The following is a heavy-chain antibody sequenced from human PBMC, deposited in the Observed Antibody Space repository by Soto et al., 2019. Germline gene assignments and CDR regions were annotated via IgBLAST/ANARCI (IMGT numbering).Heavy chain of an antibody. V-gene: IGHV1-18*01. Sequence: QVQLVQSGAEVKKPGAPVKVSCKASGYTFTSYGITWVRQAPGQGLEWMGWISAYNGNTNYAQKLQGRVTMTTDTSMSTGYMELSSLTSDDTAVYYCARGGYSYETYYFDYWGQGTLVTDSS. CDR3: ARGGYSYETYYFDY. CDR1: GYTFTSYG. J-gene: IGHJ4*02. D-gene: IGHD5-18*01. CDR2: ISAYNGNT.